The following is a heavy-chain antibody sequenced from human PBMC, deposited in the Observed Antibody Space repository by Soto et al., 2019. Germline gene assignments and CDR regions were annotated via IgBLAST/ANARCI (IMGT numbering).Heavy chain of an antibody. V-gene: IGHV4-34*01. CDR3: ERGYRGEYDYIWGSYRYGFDD. CDR2: INHSRST. Sequence: QVQLQQWGAGLLKPSETLSLTCAVDGGSFSGYYWSWIRQPPGKGLEWVGEINHSRSTNYNPSPKSRVTISVDTSKNPFSLKLSSVTAADTAVYSCERGYRGEYDYIWGSYRYGFDDWGQGTLVTVSS. D-gene: IGHD3-16*02. CDR1: GGSFSGYY. J-gene: IGHJ4*02.